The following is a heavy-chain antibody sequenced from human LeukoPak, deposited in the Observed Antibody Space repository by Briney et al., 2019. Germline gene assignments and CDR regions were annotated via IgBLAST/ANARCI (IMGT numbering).Heavy chain of an antibody. Sequence: GGSLRLSCAASGITISSNFMTWVRQAPGKGLEWVSIIYSGGSTYYADSVKGRFTISRDNAKNTLYLQMNSLRAEDTAVYYCARVGVGSTARFDPWGQGTLVTVSS. D-gene: IGHD3-3*01. CDR3: ARVGVGSTARFDP. CDR2: IYSGGST. V-gene: IGHV3-53*01. J-gene: IGHJ5*02. CDR1: GITISSNF.